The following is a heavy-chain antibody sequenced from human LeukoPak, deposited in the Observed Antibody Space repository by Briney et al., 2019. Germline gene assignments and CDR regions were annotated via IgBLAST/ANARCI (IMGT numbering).Heavy chain of an antibody. V-gene: IGHV4-34*01. D-gene: IGHD5-18*01. J-gene: IGHJ3*02. Sequence: PSETLSLTCAVYGGSFSGYYWSWIRQPPGKGLEWIGEINHSGSTNYNPSLKSRVTISVDTSKNQFSLKLSSVTAADTAVYYCARNGPTAYSYEASYAFDIWGQGTMVTVSS. CDR2: INHSGST. CDR3: ARNGPTAYSYEASYAFDI. CDR1: GGSFSGYY.